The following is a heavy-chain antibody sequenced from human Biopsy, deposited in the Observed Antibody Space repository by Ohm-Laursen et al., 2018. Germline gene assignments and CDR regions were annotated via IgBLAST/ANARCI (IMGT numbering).Heavy chain of an antibody. CDR2: ISHTGYT. Sequence: SETLSLTCTASGGSFTGHYWTWIRQPPGKGLEWIGHISHTGYTSYKSSLKSRVTISLDTSRKHFSLRLTPLAAVDTAVYYCARGSNEYGGLYFPHWGQGTLVTVSS. CDR1: GGSFTGHY. CDR3: ARGSNEYGGLYFPH. J-gene: IGHJ1*01. D-gene: IGHD4-23*01. V-gene: IGHV4-59*11.